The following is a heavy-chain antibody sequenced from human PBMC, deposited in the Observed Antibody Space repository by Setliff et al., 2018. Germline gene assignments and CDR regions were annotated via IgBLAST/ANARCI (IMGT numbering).Heavy chain of an antibody. CDR3: VKGTNVVMVYTGFDH. D-gene: IGHD2-8*01. V-gene: IGHV3-33*06. CDR2: IWYDGNNE. Sequence: GGSLRLSCAASGFTLRTYGMHWVRQALGKGLEWVALIWYDGNNEYYVDSVKGRFTISRDNSKNTLYLQMNSLRAEDTAMYYCVKGTNVVMVYTGFDHWGQGTLVTVSS. CDR1: GFTLRTYG. J-gene: IGHJ4*01.